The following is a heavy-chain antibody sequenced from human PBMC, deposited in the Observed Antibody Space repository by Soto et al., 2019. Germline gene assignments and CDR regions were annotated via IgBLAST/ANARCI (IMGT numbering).Heavy chain of an antibody. CDR1: GFTFSSYG. V-gene: IGHV3-30*18. CDR2: ISYDGSNK. J-gene: IGHJ5*02. CDR3: AKDPPYSGSYH. D-gene: IGHD1-26*01. Sequence: QVQLVESGGGVVQPGRSLRLSCAASGFTFSSYGMHWVRQAPGKGLEWVAVISYDGSNKNYADSVKGRFTISRDNSKNTLYLQMNSLRAEDTAVYYCAKDPPYSGSYHWGQGTLVTVSS.